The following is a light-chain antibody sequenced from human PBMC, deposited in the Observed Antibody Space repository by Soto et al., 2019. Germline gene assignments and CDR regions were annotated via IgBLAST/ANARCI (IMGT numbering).Light chain of an antibody. CDR1: SSDIGGYKY. Sequence: QSVLTQPASVSGSPGQSITISCTGTSSDIGGYKYVSWFQHHPGKAPKLMIHEVSNRPSGISNRFSGSKSGNTASLTISGLQAEDEADYYCTSYASSSTYVLFGGGTKLTVL. J-gene: IGLJ2*01. V-gene: IGLV2-14*01. CDR2: EVS. CDR3: TSYASSSTYVL.